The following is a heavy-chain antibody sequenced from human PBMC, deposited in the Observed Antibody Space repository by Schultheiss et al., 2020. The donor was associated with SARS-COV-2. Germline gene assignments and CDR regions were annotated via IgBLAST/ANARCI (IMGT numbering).Heavy chain of an antibody. J-gene: IGHJ6*02. D-gene: IGHD4-17*01. CDR3: AKHDGDYYYYYGMDV. Sequence: GESLKISCAASGFTFSSYAMHWVRQAPGKGLEYVSAISSNGGSTYYANSVKGRFTISRDNSKNTLYLQMNSLRAEDTAVYYCAKHDGDYYYYYGMDVWGQGTTVTVSS. V-gene: IGHV3-64*01. CDR1: GFTFSSYA. CDR2: ISSNGGST.